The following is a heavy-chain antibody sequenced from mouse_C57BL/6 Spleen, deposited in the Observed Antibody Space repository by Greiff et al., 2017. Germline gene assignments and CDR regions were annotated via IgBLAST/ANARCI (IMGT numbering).Heavy chain of an antibody. CDR3: ATPVATGYFDV. D-gene: IGHD1-1*01. CDR2: IYPGDGDT. Sequence: VKLQESGPELVKPGASVKISCKASGYAFSSSWMNWVKQRPGKGLEWIGRIYPGDGDTNYNGKFKGKATLTADKSSSTAYMQLSSLTSEDSAVYFCATPVATGYFDVWGTGTTVTVSS. J-gene: IGHJ1*03. V-gene: IGHV1-82*01. CDR1: GYAFSSSW.